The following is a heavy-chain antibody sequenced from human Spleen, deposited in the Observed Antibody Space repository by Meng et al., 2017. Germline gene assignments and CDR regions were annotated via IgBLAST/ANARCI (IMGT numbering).Heavy chain of an antibody. J-gene: IGHJ6*02. V-gene: IGHV1-18*01. D-gene: IGHD3-3*01. CDR2: ISAHNYNT. CDR3: ARDKAALRIRFLEWFSLPEQYYGMDV. CDR1: GYTFIKYG. Sequence: ASVKVSCKTSGYTFIKYGISWVRQAPGQGLEWKGWISAHNYNTNYAQKLQDRVTMTIDTSTSTAYLELRILRSDDTAVYYRARDKAALRIRFLEWFSLPEQYYGMDVWGQGTTVTVSS.